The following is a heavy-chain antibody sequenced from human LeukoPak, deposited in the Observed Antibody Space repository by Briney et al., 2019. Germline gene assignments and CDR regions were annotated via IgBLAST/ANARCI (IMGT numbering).Heavy chain of an antibody. D-gene: IGHD3-22*01. CDR1: GGSISGYH. V-gene: IGHV4-59*01. J-gene: IGHJ5*02. Sequence: PSETLSLTCTVSGGSISGYHWSWIRQPPGKGLGWIGHIYYSGSVNYKPSLKSRATISLDTPRNQVSLRLKSVTAADTAVYYCARTRGDGVIHLWGQGTLVTVSS. CDR2: IYYSGSV. CDR3: ARTRGDGVIHL.